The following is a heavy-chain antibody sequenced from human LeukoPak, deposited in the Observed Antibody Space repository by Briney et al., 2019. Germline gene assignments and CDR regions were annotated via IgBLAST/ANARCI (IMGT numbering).Heavy chain of an antibody. CDR3: AAVVVAGNWFDP. CDR1: GYSFTGYY. Sequence: ASVKVSCKASGYSFTGYYIHWVRQAPGQGLEWMGWINPKSGGTNYAQKFQGRVTMTRDTSINTAYMELSRLRSDDTAVYYCAAVVVAGNWFDPWGQGTLVTVSS. V-gene: IGHV1-2*02. D-gene: IGHD2-2*01. CDR2: INPKSGGT. J-gene: IGHJ5*02.